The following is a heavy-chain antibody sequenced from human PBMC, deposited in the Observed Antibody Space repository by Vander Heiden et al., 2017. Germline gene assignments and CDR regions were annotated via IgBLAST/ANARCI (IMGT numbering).Heavy chain of an antibody. CDR2: TGTKDETYAT. CDR1: GFPFTDSA. CDR3: TRDAGDYNWLDP. J-gene: IGHJ5*02. D-gene: IGHD4-17*01. Sequence: EVRLVESGGGLVQPGGSLTLSCPASGFPFTDSAIPRVRQPSGKGLEWVGRTGTKDETYATSYAASVRGRFTIFRDHSDNTAYLQMNSLKTEDTAVYYCTRDAGDYNWLDPWGQGTLVTVSS. V-gene: IGHV3-73*02.